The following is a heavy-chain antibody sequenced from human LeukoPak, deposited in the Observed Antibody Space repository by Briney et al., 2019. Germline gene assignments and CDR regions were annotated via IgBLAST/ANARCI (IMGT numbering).Heavy chain of an antibody. CDR3: ASFSGCSSTSCYTAEYFQH. CDR1: GFTFSTYA. V-gene: IGHV4-34*01. Sequence: PGGSLRLSCAASGFTFSTYAMSWVRQPPGKGLEWIGEINHSGSTNYNPSLKSRVTISVDTSKNQFSLKLSSVTAADTAVYYCASFSGCSSTSCYTAEYFQHWGQGTLVTVSS. J-gene: IGHJ1*01. CDR2: INHSGST. D-gene: IGHD2-2*02.